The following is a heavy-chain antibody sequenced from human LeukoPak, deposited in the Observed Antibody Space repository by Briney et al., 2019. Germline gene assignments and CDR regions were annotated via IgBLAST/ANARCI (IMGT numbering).Heavy chain of an antibody. J-gene: IGHJ3*02. Sequence: PGGSLRLSCAASGFTFSSYGMHWVRQAPGKGLEWVAVIWYDGSNKYYADSVKGRFTISRDNSKNTLYLQMNSLRAEDTAVYYCAKGIPLYCSSTSCYTEGAFDIWGQGTMVTVSS. CDR2: IWYDGSNK. CDR1: GFTFSSYG. V-gene: IGHV3-30*02. CDR3: AKGIPLYCSSTSCYTEGAFDI. D-gene: IGHD2-2*02.